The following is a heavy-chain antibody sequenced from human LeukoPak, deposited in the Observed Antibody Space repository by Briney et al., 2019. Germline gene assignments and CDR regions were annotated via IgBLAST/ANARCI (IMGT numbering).Heavy chain of an antibody. Sequence: GESLKISCKGSGYSFTNYWIDWVRQMPGKGLEWMGIIYPTDSNTRYSPSFQGQVTISADKSISTAYLQWSSLKASDTAMYCCARIAGYDGYNPFDYWGQGTLVTVSS. J-gene: IGHJ4*02. CDR3: ARIAGYDGYNPFDY. CDR1: GYSFTNYW. CDR2: IYPTDSNT. V-gene: IGHV5-51*01. D-gene: IGHD5-24*01.